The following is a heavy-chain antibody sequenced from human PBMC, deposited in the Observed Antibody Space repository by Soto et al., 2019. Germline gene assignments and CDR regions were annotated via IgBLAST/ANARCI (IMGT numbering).Heavy chain of an antibody. D-gene: IGHD6-6*01. CDR1: RGSFSGYY. CDR2: ISQSGNT. CDR3: ARAPKVSGSSQTRPDF. J-gene: IGHJ4*02. V-gene: IGHV4-34*01. Sequence: QVQLHQWGAGLLKPSETLSLACSIYRGSFSGYYWSWIRQPPGKALEWIGEISQSGNTNYSPSLKSRVSISIDTSKKQFSLNLASVSAADTAVYYRARAPKVSGSSQTRPDFWGQGTLVTVSS.